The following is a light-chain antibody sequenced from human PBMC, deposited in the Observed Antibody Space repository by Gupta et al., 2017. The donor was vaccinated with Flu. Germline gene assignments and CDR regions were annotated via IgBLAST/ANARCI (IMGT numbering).Light chain of an antibody. CDR3: TSLTTSGTWV. CDR1: TSDIGAYDR. Sequence: QSALTQPASVSGSPGQPITIPGMGSTSDIGAYDRVSWCQQHPGQAPKLMIYAVTKRPSGVSNRFSASKSGNTASLTISGLQAEDEADYYCTSLTTSGTWVFGGGTKLTVL. V-gene: IGLV2-14*01. J-gene: IGLJ3*02. CDR2: AVT.